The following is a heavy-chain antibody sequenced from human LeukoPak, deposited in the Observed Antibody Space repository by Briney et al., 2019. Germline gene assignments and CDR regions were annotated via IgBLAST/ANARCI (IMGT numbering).Heavy chain of an antibody. V-gene: IGHV3-7*01. Sequence: TGGSLRLSCVASGFTLSRSWMDWVRHAPGKGLEWVARIKQDGSEKYYVESVKGRFTISRDNAKKSVYLQMDSLRADDTAVYYCAREGYCSGGICTYDNWGQGTLVTVSS. J-gene: IGHJ4*02. CDR3: AREGYCSGGICTYDN. D-gene: IGHD2-15*01. CDR1: GFTLSRSW. CDR2: IKQDGSEK.